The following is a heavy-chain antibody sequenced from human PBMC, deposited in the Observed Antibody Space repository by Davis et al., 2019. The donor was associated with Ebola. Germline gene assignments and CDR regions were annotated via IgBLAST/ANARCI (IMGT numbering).Heavy chain of an antibody. D-gene: IGHD3-16*01. CDR2: MNPNSGNT. V-gene: IGHV1-8*01. J-gene: IGHJ6*02. CDR3: ARVPIMITGYYYYGMDV. Sequence: ASVKVSCKASGSTFSSYDINWVRQATGQGLEWMGWMNPNSGNTGYAQKFQGRVTMTRNTSIRTAYMDRSSLRSEDTAVYYCARVPIMITGYYYYGMDVWGQGTTVNVAS. CDR1: GSTFSSYD.